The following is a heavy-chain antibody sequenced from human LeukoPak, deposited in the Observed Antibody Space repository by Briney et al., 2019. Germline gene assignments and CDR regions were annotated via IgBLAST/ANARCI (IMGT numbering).Heavy chain of an antibody. Sequence: GGSLRLSCVASGFTFSSCSMNWVRQAPGKGLEWVSSISSSSYILYADSVKGRFTISRDNAKNSLFLQINSLRAEDTAVYYCARQGPYGDYSHWGQGTMVTVSS. CDR3: ARQGPYGDYSH. CDR1: GFTFSSCS. D-gene: IGHD4-17*01. CDR2: ISSSSYI. V-gene: IGHV3-21*01. J-gene: IGHJ4*02.